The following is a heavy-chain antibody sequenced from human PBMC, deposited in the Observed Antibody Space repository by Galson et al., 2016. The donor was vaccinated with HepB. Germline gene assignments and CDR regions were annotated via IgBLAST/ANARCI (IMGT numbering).Heavy chain of an antibody. D-gene: IGHD1-1*01. V-gene: IGHV3-33*01. Sequence: SLRLSCAASGFTFSSYGMHWVRQAPGRGLEWVAVIWYDGSNKYYADSVKGRFTISRDNSKNTLYLQMNSLRVEDTAVYYRAREINWNSYGMDVWGQGTLVTVSS. J-gene: IGHJ6*02. CDR1: GFTFSSYG. CDR3: AREINWNSYGMDV. CDR2: IWYDGSNK.